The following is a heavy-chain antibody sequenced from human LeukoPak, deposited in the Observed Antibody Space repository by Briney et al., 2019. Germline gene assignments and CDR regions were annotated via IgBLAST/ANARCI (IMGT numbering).Heavy chain of an antibody. CDR3: ARDLQTGGMIASGGVITPGDY. V-gene: IGHV1-2*02. Sequence: ASVKVSCKSSGSTFTGYNMHLVRQAPGQGLERMGWINPNSGGTNYAQKFQGRVIMTRDASISTAYMELSRLRSDDTAVYYCARDLQTGGMIASGGVITPGDYWGQGTLVTVSS. CDR2: INPNSGGT. D-gene: IGHD3-16*02. CDR1: GSTFTGYN. J-gene: IGHJ4*02.